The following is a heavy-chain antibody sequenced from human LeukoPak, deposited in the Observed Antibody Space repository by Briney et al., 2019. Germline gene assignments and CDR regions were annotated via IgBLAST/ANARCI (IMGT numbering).Heavy chain of an antibody. CDR1: GFTFSSYA. Sequence: GGSLRLSCAASGFTFSSYAMSWVRQAPGKGLEWVSGISGSGGSTYYADSVKGRFTISRDNSKSTLYLQMNSLRAEDTAVYYCAKDRSITIFGVVQYYFDYWGQGTLVTVSS. J-gene: IGHJ4*02. CDR2: ISGSGGST. V-gene: IGHV3-23*01. CDR3: AKDRSITIFGVVQYYFDY. D-gene: IGHD3-3*01.